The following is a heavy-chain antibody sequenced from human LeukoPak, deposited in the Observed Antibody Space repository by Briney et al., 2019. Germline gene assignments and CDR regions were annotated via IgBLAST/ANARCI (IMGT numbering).Heavy chain of an antibody. CDR3: AKNKYCSSSGIDY. CDR1: GFTFSSYG. CDR2: IRYDGSNK. Sequence: GGSLRLSCAASGFTFSSYGMHWVRQAPGKGLEWVAFIRYDGSNKYYADSVKGRFTISRDNSKNTLYLQMNSPRAEDTAVYYCAKNKYCSSSGIDYWGQGTLVTVSS. D-gene: IGHD6-6*01. J-gene: IGHJ4*02. V-gene: IGHV3-30*02.